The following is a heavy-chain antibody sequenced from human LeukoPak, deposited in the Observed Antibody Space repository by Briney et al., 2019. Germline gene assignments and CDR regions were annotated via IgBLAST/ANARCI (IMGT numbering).Heavy chain of an antibody. D-gene: IGHD3/OR15-3a*01. J-gene: IGHJ4*02. CDR1: GGSISSSTYY. CDR2: INYSGST. CDR3: ARQTGSGLFILP. Sequence: SETLSLTCTVSGGSISSSTYYWGWIRQPPGKGLEWIGSINYSGSTFYNPSLKSRVTISIDTSKNQFSLKLTSVTAADTAVYYCARQTGSGLFILPGGQETLVTVSS. V-gene: IGHV4-39*01.